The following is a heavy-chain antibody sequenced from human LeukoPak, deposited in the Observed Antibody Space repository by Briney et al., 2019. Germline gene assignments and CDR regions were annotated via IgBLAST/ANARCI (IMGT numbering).Heavy chain of an antibody. J-gene: IGHJ3*01. CDR1: GFRFSSYD. D-gene: IGHD1-26*01. CDR3: ARAPVGLKADAFDV. Sequence: GGSLRLSCVGSGFRFSSYDMNWVRQAPGRGLEWLSYLTRTSSATWYADSVKGRFTIFRDNAKSSLYLQMNSLRDEDTAVYYCARAPVGLKADAFDVWGQGTMVTVSS. V-gene: IGHV3-48*02. CDR2: LTRTSSAT.